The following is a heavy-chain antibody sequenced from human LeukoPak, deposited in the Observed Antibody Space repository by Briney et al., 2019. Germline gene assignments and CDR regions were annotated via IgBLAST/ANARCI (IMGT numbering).Heavy chain of an antibody. Sequence: GASVKVSCKASGYTFTGYYMHWVRQAPGQGLEWMGRISPNSGGTNYAQKFQGRVTMTRDTSVSTAYMELSRLRSDDTAVYYCARERPPIAAAGPGAFDIWGQGTMVTVSS. CDR3: ARERPPIAAAGPGAFDI. J-gene: IGHJ3*02. CDR1: GYTFTGYY. V-gene: IGHV1-2*06. CDR2: ISPNSGGT. D-gene: IGHD6-13*01.